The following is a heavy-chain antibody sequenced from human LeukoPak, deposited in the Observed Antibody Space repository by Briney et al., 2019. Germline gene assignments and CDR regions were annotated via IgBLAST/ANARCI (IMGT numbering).Heavy chain of an antibody. D-gene: IGHD3-22*01. Sequence: GGSLRLSCAASGFTFSSYDMHWVRQATGKGLEWVSAIGTAGDTYYPGSVKGRFTISRENAKNSLYLQMNSLRAGDTAVYYCARAIPTYYYDSSGYYRLYYFDYWGQGTLVTVSS. V-gene: IGHV3-13*01. CDR1: GFTFSSYD. CDR3: ARAIPTYYYDSSGYYRLYYFDY. J-gene: IGHJ4*02. CDR2: IGTAGDT.